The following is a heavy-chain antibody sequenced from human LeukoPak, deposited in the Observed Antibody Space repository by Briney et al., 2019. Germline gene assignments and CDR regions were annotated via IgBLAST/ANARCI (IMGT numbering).Heavy chain of an antibody. CDR2: IRSKAYGGTT. V-gene: IGHV3-49*04. D-gene: IGHD5-24*01. J-gene: IGHJ4*02. Sequence: GGSLRLSCTASGFTFGDYAMSWVRQAPGKGLEWVGFIRSKAYGGTTEYAASVKVRFTISRDDSKTIAYLQMNVLQTEDTAVYYCTREDGYNRRFDYWGQGTLVTVSS. CDR1: GFTFGDYA. CDR3: TREDGYNRRFDY.